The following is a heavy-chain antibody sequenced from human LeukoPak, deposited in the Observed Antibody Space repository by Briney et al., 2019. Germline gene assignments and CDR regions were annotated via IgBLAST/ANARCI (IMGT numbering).Heavy chain of an antibody. Sequence: SETLSLTCAVSGGSISSGSYYWSWIRQPAGKGLEWIGRIYTSGSTNYNPSLKSRVTISVDTSKNQFSLKLSSVTAADTAVYYCARAYPGPNWFDPWGQGTLVTVSS. D-gene: IGHD2-2*01. CDR3: ARAYPGPNWFDP. CDR1: GGSISSGSYY. V-gene: IGHV4-61*02. CDR2: IYTSGST. J-gene: IGHJ5*02.